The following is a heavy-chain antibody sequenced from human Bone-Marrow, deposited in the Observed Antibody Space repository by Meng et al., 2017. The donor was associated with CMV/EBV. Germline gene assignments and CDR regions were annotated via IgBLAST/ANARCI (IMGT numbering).Heavy chain of an antibody. CDR3: ARWALGIGDY. J-gene: IGHJ4*02. V-gene: IGHV4-39*07. CDR1: GGSISSDNYY. CDR2: INHSGST. Sequence: SETLSLTCTVSGGSISSDNYYWGWIRQPPGKGLEWIGEINHSGSTNYNPSLKSRVTISVDTSKNQFSLKLSSVTAADTAVYYCARWALGIGDYWGQGTLVTVSS. D-gene: IGHD7-27*01.